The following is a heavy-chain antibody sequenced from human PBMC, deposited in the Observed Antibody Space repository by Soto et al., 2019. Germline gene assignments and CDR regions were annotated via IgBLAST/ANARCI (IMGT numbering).Heavy chain of an antibody. CDR1: GYSISSGYY. J-gene: IGHJ5*02. CDR3: ARDFGGGYGFNWFDP. Sequence: SETLSLTCAVSGYSISSGYYWGWIRQPPGKGLEWIGSIYHSGSTYYNPSLKSRVTISVDTSKNQFSLKLSSVTAADTAVYYCARDFGGGYGFNWFDPWGQGTLVTVS. D-gene: IGHD3-16*01. CDR2: IYHSGST. V-gene: IGHV4-38-2*02.